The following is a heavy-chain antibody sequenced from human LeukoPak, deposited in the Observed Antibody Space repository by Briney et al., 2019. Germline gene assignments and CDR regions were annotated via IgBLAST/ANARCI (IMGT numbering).Heavy chain of an antibody. Sequence: ASVKVSCKASGYTFTGYYMHWVRQAPGQGLEWMGWINPNSGGTNYAQKFQGRVTMTRDTSISTAYMELSRLRSDDTAVYYCARTRDDSSGYYQNWFDPWGQGTLVTVSS. J-gene: IGHJ5*02. CDR2: INPNSGGT. CDR1: GYTFTGYY. V-gene: IGHV1-2*02. CDR3: ARTRDDSSGYYQNWFDP. D-gene: IGHD3-22*01.